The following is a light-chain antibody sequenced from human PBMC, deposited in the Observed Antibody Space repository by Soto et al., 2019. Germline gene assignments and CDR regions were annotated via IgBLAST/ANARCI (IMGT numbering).Light chain of an antibody. J-gene: IGKJ1*01. CDR3: QQNYSTPPGT. CDR2: GAS. CDR1: QSIGTS. Sequence: DIQMTQSPSSLSASVGDRVTITCRASQSIGTSLAWYHQKPGRAPKLLIFGASTLQSGVPSRFSGSGSGTEFTLTISSLQPDDFAVYYCQQNYSTPPGTFGQGTKVDIK. V-gene: IGKV1-5*01.